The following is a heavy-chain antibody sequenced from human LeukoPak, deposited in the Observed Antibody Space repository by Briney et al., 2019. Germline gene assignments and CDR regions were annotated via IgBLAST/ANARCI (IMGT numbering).Heavy chain of an antibody. CDR3: ARGLERRPPYDY. D-gene: IGHD1-1*01. V-gene: IGHV1-3*01. J-gene: IGHJ4*02. CDR1: GYTFTSYA. CDR2: INAGNGNT. Sequence: ASVKVSCKASGYTFTSYAMHWVRQAPGQRLEWMGWINAGNGNTKYSQKFQGRVTITRDTSASTAYMELSSLRSEDTAVYYCARGLERRPPYDYWGQGTLVAVPS.